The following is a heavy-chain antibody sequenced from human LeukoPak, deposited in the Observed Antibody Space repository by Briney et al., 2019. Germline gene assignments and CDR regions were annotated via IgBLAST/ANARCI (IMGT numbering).Heavy chain of an antibody. Sequence: HPGGSLRLSCAASGFTFSSYAMSWVRQAPGKGLEWVSAISGSGGSTYYADSVKGRFTISRDNSKNTLYLQMNSLRAEDTAVYYCAKGSIIGSGSYYGPLDYWGQGTLVTVSS. V-gene: IGHV3-23*01. D-gene: IGHD3-10*01. CDR2: ISGSGGST. J-gene: IGHJ4*02. CDR1: GFTFSSYA. CDR3: AKGSIIGSGSYYGPLDY.